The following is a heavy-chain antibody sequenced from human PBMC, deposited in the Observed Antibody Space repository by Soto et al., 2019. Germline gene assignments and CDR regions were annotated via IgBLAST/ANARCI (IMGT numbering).Heavy chain of an antibody. Sequence: PGGSLRLSCAASGFTFSSYAMHWVRQAPGKGLEWVAVISYDGSNKYYADSVKGRFTISRDNSKNTLYPQMNSLRAEDTAVYYCARVQAVVTSYYYYGMDVWGQGTTVTVSS. J-gene: IGHJ6*02. D-gene: IGHD2-21*02. CDR3: ARVQAVVTSYYYYGMDV. CDR2: ISYDGSNK. V-gene: IGHV3-30-3*01. CDR1: GFTFSSYA.